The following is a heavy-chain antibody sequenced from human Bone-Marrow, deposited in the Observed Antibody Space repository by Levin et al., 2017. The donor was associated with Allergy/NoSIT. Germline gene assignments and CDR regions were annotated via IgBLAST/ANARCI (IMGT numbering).Heavy chain of an antibody. CDR2: IYHSGST. V-gene: IGHV4-38-2*01. D-gene: IGHD1-26*01. Sequence: SETLSLTCAVSGYSISSDYYWGWIRQPPGEGLEWIGNIYHSGSTYYNPSLKSRVTISVDTSKNQFSLKVTSVTAADTAVYYCARCPSGSYPTRFDYWGQGTLVTVSS. CDR3: ARCPSGSYPTRFDY. J-gene: IGHJ4*02. CDR1: GYSISSDYY.